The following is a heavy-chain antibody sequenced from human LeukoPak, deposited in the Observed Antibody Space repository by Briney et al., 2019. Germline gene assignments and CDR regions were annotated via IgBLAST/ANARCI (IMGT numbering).Heavy chain of an antibody. CDR2: IYTSGST. Sequence: PSETLSLTCTVSGGSISSYYWSWIRQPAGKGLEWIGRIYTSGSTNYNPSLKSRVTISVDKSKNQFSLKLSSVTAADTAVYYCARVGATGSGYYFDYWGQGTLVTVSS. V-gene: IGHV4-4*07. CDR1: GGSISSYY. CDR3: ARVGATGSGYYFDY. J-gene: IGHJ4*02. D-gene: IGHD1-26*01.